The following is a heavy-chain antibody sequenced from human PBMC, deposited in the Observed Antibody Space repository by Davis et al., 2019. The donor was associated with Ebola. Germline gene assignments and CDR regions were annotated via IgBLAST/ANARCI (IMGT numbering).Heavy chain of an antibody. J-gene: IGHJ6*02. CDR1: VYTFTSYA. CDR2: IIPILCIA. D-gene: IGHD5-18*01. Sequence: SVQVSCKASVYTFTSYAMHWVRQAPGQRLEWMGRIIPILCIANYAQKFQCRVTITADKSTSTAYMELSSLRSEDTAVYYCARNGGYSYGTYYYYGMDVWGQGTTVTVSS. V-gene: IGHV1-69*04. CDR3: ARNGGYSYGTYYYYGMDV.